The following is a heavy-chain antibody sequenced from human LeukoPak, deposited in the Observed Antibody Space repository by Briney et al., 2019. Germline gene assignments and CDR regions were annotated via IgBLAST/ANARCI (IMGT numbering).Heavy chain of an antibody. D-gene: IGHD1-14*01. J-gene: IGHJ4*02. CDR2: ISYSGNT. V-gene: IGHV4-31*03. Sequence: ASETLSLTCTVSGGSITSGLYYWTWIRQHPGKGLEWIGYISYSGNTYCNSSLKSRVTISVDTSKNQFSLKLISVTAADTAVYYCARDTSTGTLEFWGRGTLVTVSS. CDR1: GGSITSGLYY. CDR3: ARDTSTGTLEF.